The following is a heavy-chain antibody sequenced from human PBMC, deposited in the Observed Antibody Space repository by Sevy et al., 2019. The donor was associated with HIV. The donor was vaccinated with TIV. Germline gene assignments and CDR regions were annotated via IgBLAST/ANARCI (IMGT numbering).Heavy chain of an antibody. V-gene: IGHV3-11*01. CDR2: ITGSGSTR. CDR3: AREPAADAFDI. J-gene: IGHJ3*02. Sequence: GGSLRLSCAASGFTFSDYYMSWIRQAPGKGLEWVSYITGSGSTRYYADSVKGRFTISRDNVKNSLYLQMNSLRAEDTAVYYCAREPAADAFDIWGQWTMVTVSS. D-gene: IGHD6-25*01. CDR1: GFTFSDYY.